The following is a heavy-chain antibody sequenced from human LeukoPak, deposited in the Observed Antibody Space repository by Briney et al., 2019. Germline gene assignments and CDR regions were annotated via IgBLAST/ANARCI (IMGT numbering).Heavy chain of an antibody. V-gene: IGHV4-59*01. CDR1: GGSISSYY. CDR3: ARGVYDFWSGYSRGYFDY. J-gene: IGHJ4*02. Sequence: SETLSLTCTASGGSISSYYWSWIRQPPGKGLEWIGYIYYSGSTNYNPSLKSRVTISVDTSKNQFSLKLSTVTAADTAVYYCARGVYDFWSGYSRGYFDYWGQGTLVTVSS. CDR2: IYYSGST. D-gene: IGHD3-3*01.